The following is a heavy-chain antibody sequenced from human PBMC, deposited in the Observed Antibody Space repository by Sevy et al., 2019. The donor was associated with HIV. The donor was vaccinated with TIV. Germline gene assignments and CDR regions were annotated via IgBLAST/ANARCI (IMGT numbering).Heavy chain of an antibody. D-gene: IGHD6-19*01. CDR2: IYYSGST. CDR3: ARRSSGWYEDHYYYYMDV. J-gene: IGHJ6*03. CDR1: GGSISSYY. Sequence: SETLSLTCTVSGGSISSYYWSWIRQPPGKGLEWIGHIYYSGSTNYNPSLKSRVTISVDTSKNQFSLKPSSVTAAETAVYYCARRSSGWYEDHYYYYMDVWGKGTTVTVSS. V-gene: IGHV4-59*08.